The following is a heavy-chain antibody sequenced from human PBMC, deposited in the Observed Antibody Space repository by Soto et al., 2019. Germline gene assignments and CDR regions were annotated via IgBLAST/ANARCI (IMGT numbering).Heavy chain of an antibody. J-gene: IGHJ6*02. D-gene: IGHD3-3*02. CDR3: ARDNGRPQLGGNYYYITDV. V-gene: IGHV1-69*05. Sequence: QVQLVQSGAEVKEPGSSVKVSCQASGGTFSSSALSWVRQAPGQGLEWMGGIIPLFRTPDYAQKFQGRVTXTXDXXTSTAYMELSSLRSEDTAIYYCARDNGRPQLGGNYYYITDVWGQGTTITVSS. CDR2: IIPLFRTP. CDR1: GGTFSSSA.